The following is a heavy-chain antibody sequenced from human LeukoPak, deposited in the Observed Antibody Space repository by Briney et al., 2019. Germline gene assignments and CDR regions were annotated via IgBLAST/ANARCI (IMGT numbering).Heavy chain of an antibody. CDR3: ARAYYDILMAYYYYYYMDV. CDR2: INHSGST. D-gene: IGHD3-9*01. J-gene: IGHJ6*03. CDR1: GGSFSGYY. Sequence: KPSETLSLNCAVHGGSFSGYYWSWIRQPPGKGLEWIGEINHSGSTNYNPSLKSRVTISVDTSKNQFSLKLSSVTAADTAVYYCARAYYDILMAYYYYYYMDVWGKGTTVTVSS. V-gene: IGHV4-34*01.